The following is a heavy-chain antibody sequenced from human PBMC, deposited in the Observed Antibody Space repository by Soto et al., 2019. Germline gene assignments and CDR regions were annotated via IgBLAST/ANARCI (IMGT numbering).Heavy chain of an antibody. J-gene: IGHJ4*02. CDR3: VKDGGYCSSSTCYAPRNHYFDS. V-gene: IGHV3-7*03. CDR2: IKFDGSEK. Sequence: GGSLRLSCEASGFTFSDYWMSWVRQAPGKGPEWVANIKFDGSEKQYVDSVRGRFTISRDNSRSSLSLQMNSLRAGDTAIYYCVKDGGYCSSSTCYAPRNHYFDSWGQGTLVTVSS. D-gene: IGHD2-2*01. CDR1: GFTFSDYW.